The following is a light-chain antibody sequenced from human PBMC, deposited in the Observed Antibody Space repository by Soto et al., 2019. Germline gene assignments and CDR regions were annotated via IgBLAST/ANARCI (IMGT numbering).Light chain of an antibody. CDR2: SDN. V-gene: IGLV1-44*01. CDR1: SSNIGINT. Sequence: QAVVTQPPSASGTPGQRVTISCSGSSSNIGINTVSWYQHLPGTAPKLLIYSDNQRPSGVPDRFSGSTSGTSASLAISGLQSEDEADYYCAAWDDTLNGLYVFGTGTKVTVL. J-gene: IGLJ1*01. CDR3: AAWDDTLNGLYV.